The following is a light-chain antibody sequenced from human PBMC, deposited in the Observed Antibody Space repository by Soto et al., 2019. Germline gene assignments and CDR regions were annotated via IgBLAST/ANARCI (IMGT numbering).Light chain of an antibody. V-gene: IGLV1-51*02. J-gene: IGLJ1*01. CDR2: EVT. CDR3: NSYVGSNNYV. CDR1: ISNIGKNY. Sequence: QSVLTQPPSVSAAPGQKVTISCSGSISNIGKNYVSWYQQLPGTAPKLIIYEVTKRPSGVPDRFSGSKSGNTASLTVSGLQADDEADYYCNSYVGSNNYVFGTGTKLTVL.